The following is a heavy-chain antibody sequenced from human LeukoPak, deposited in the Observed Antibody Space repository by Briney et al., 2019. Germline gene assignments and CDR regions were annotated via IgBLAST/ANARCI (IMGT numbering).Heavy chain of an antibody. D-gene: IGHD3-3*01. CDR3: ARTSLRFLEEINWFDP. CDR1: GFTFSSYA. V-gene: IGHV3-23*01. CDR2: ISGSGGST. J-gene: IGHJ5*02. Sequence: PGGSLRLSCAASGFTFSSYAMSRVRQAPGKELEWVSAISGSGGSTYYADSVKGRFTISRDNSKNTLYLQMNSLRAEDTAVYYCARTSLRFLEEINWFDPWGQGTLVPVSS.